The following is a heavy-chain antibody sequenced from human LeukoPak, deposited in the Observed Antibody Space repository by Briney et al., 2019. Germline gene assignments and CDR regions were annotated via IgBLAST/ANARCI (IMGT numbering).Heavy chain of an antibody. CDR1: GGSISSYY. D-gene: IGHD3-3*01. V-gene: IGHV4-4*07. CDR3: ARVRVVISGYYFDY. J-gene: IGHJ4*02. CDR2: IYTSGST. Sequence: SETLSLTCTVSGGSISSYYWSWIRQPAGKGLEWIGRIYTSGSTNYNPSLKSRVTMSVDTSKDQFSLKLSSVTAADTAVHYCARVRVVISGYYFDYWGQGTLVTVSS.